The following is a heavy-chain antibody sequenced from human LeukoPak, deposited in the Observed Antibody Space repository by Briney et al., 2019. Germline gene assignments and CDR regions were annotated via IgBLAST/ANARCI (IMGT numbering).Heavy chain of an antibody. CDR3: AREGWSDP. CDR2: INPNSGGT. J-gene: IGHJ5*02. Sequence: ASVKVSCKASGYTFTDYHMHWVRQAPGQGPEWVGWINPNSGGTNYAQKFQGRVTMTRDTSITTAYMELSRLRSDDTAVYYCAREGWSDPWGQGTLVTVSS. CDR1: GYTFTDYH. V-gene: IGHV1-2*02. D-gene: IGHD2-15*01.